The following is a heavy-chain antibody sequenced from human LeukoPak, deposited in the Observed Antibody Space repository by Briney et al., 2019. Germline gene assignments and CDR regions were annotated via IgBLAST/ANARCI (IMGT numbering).Heavy chain of an antibody. CDR3: ARGIADPYSFDS. D-gene: IGHD6-13*01. CDR1: GGSFSGYS. V-gene: IGHV4-34*01. J-gene: IGHJ4*02. Sequence: KPSETLSLTCAVYGGSFSGYSWSWIRQPPGKGLEWIGEINHSGSTNYNPSLKSRVTMSVDKSKNQFSLNLSSVTAADTAVYYCARGIADPYSFDSWGQGTLVTVSS. CDR2: INHSGST.